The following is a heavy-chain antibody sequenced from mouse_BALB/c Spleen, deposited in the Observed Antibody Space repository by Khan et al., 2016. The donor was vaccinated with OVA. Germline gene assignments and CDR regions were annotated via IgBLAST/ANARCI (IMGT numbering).Heavy chain of an antibody. CDR2: IYPGDGNT. J-gene: IGHJ3*01. D-gene: IGHD2-14*01. Sequence: QIQLVQSGAELVRPGSSVKISCKASGYGFSNYLMNWVKQGPGQGLEWIGQIYPGDGNTNYTGKFKDKATLTVDKSSSTAYMQLSSLTSEDSAVYFCARSGYDYFAYWGQGTLVTVAA. CDR3: ARSGYDYFAY. V-gene: IGHV1-80*01. CDR1: GYGFSNYL.